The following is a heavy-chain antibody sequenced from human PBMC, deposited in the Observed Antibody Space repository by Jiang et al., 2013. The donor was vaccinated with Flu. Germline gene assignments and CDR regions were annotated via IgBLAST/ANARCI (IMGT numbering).Heavy chain of an antibody. V-gene: IGHV3-64D*08. CDR3: VKGRRSTAVLTDFDY. J-gene: IGHJ4*02. CDR2: LSANGENT. CDR1: GFTFDIYA. D-gene: IGHD4-23*01. Sequence: VQLVESGGGLVQPGGSLTLSCSASGFTFDIYAMHWVRQAPGKGLECVSTLSANGENTYYADSVKGRFTISRDNSKNTLFLQMSSLRPGDTAVYYCVKGRRSTAVLTDFDYWGQGTLVTVSS.